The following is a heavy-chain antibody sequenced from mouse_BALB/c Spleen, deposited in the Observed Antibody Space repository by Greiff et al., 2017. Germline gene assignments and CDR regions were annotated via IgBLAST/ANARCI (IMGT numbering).Heavy chain of an antibody. CDR2: INPGSGGT. Sequence: VQLQQSGAELVRPGTSVKVSCKASGYAFTNYLIEWVKQRPGQGLEWIGVINPGSGGTNYNEKFKGKATLTADKSSSTAYMQLSSLTSDDSAVYFCARLAYAMDYWGQGTSVTVSS. J-gene: IGHJ4*01. CDR1: GYAFTNYL. V-gene: IGHV1-54*01. CDR3: ARLAYAMDY.